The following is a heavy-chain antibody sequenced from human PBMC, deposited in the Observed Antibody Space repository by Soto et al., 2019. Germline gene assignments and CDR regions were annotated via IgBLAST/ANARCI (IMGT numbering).Heavy chain of an antibody. J-gene: IGHJ4*02. CDR3: ARTKCSGGSCYSWSLDY. CDR2: RYYSEST. V-gene: IGHV4-31*03. CDR1: GGSITAGGYY. Sequence: SETLSLTCTVSGGSITAGGYYWSWIRQLPGKGLEWIGHRYYSESTYYNPSLKSRVSISLDTSKNQFSLKLSFVTAADTAMYYCARTKCSGGSCYSWSLDYWGQGTPVTVSS. D-gene: IGHD2-15*01.